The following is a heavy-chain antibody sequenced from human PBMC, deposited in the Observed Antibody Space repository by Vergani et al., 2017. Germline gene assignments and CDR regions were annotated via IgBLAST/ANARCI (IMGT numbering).Heavy chain of an antibody. V-gene: IGHV3-9*01. CDR3: ARDLRIMATISYFDY. D-gene: IGHD5-24*01. CDR2: ISWNSGSI. J-gene: IGHJ4*02. Sequence: EVQLVESGGGLVQPGRSLRLSCAASGFTFDDYAMHWVRQAPGKGLEWVSGISWNSGSIGYADSVKGRFTISRDNAKNSLYLQMNSLRAEDTALYYCARDLRIMATISYFDYWGQGTLVTVSS. CDR1: GFTFDDYA.